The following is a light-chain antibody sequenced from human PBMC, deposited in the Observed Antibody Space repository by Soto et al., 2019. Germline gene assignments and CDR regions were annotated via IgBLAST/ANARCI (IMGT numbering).Light chain of an antibody. CDR1: QSVSSSY. CDR2: GAS. Sequence: EIVLTQSPGTLSLSPGEIATLSCRASQSVSSSYLAWYQQKPGQAPRLLIYGASSRATGIPDRFSGSGSGTDFTLPSSRLEPEDFAVYYCQQYGSSPLFPFGPGTKVDIK. V-gene: IGKV3-20*01. CDR3: QQYGSSPLFP. J-gene: IGKJ3*01.